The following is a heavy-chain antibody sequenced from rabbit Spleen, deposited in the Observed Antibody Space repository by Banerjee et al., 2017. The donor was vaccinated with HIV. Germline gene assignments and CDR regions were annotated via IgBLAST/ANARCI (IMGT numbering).Heavy chain of an antibody. CDR1: GVSFNFNNY. CDR3: ARNYVNAFDP. V-gene: IGHV1S40*01. J-gene: IGHJ2*01. D-gene: IGHD1-1*01. CDR2: VGVGTSGFT. Sequence: VESGGDLVKPGASLTLTCTASGVSFNFNNYMCWVRQAPGKGLEWIGCVGVGTSGFTYFASWAKGRFTISKTSSTTVTLQMTSLTAADTATYFCARNYVNAFDPWGQGTLVTVS.